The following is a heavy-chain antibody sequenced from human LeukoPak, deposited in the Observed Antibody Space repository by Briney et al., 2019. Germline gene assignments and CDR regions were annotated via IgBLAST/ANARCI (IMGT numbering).Heavy chain of an antibody. V-gene: IGHV1-18*01. D-gene: IGHD6-13*01. CDR3: ARDWVEAAAGRPANWFDP. CDR1: GYTFTSYG. CDR2: ISAYNGNT. Sequence: GASVKVSCKASGYTFTSYGISWVRQAPGQGLEWMGWISAYNGNTNYAQKLQGRVTMTTDTSTSTAYMELRSLRSDDTAVYYCARDWVEAAAGRPANWFDPWGQGTLVTVSS. J-gene: IGHJ5*02.